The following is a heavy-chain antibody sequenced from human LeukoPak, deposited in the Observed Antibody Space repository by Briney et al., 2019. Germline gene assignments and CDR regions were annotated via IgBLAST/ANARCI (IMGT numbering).Heavy chain of an antibody. D-gene: IGHD3-10*02. Sequence: GALRLSCAASGFTFSSYEMNWVRQAPGKGLEWVSYISSSGSTIYYADSMKGRFTISRDNAKNSLYLQMNSLRAEDTAVYYCAELGITMIGGVWGKGTTVTISS. CDR2: ISSSGSTI. J-gene: IGHJ6*04. CDR3: AELGITMIGGV. CDR1: GFTFSSYE. V-gene: IGHV3-48*03.